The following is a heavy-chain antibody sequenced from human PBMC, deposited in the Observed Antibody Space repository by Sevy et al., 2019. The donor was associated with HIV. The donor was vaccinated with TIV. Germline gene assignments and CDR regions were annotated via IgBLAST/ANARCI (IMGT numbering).Heavy chain of an antibody. D-gene: IGHD2-8*01. CDR3: AREGCTKPHDY. CDR2: LSFGCGEI. CDR1: GFTFSKYS. V-gene: IGHV3-23*01. J-gene: IGHJ4*02. Sequence: LSLTCAASGFTFSKYSMSWVRQPPGEGLGWVSTLSFGCGEINYADSVKGRFTISRDNSKSSVYLQMNNLRPEDTAVYYCAREGCTKPHDYWGQGTLVTVSS.